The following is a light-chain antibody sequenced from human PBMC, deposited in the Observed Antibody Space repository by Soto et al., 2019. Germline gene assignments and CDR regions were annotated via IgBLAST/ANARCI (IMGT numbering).Light chain of an antibody. CDR3: SSYTNTSTLV. V-gene: IGLV2-14*03. CDR1: SSDLDAYKY. CDR2: EVS. J-gene: IGLJ1*01. Sequence: QSVLTQPASVSGSPGQSITISCAGTSSDLDAYKYVSWYQQHPDKAPKLILYEVSRRPSGVSNRFSGSKSGNTASLTISGLLAEDEADYSCSSYTNTSTLVFGTGTKVTVL.